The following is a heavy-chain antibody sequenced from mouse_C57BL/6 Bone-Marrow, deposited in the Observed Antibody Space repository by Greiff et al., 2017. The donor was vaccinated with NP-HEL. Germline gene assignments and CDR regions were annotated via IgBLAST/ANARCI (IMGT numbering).Heavy chain of an antibody. J-gene: IGHJ2*01. D-gene: IGHD1-1*01. Sequence: EVQLVESGGGLVQPGESLKLSCESNEYEFPSHDMSWVRKTPEKRLELVAAITRDGGRTYYPDTMERRFTISRDNTNKPLYLQMSSLRYEDAALDYCARLGYYYGSSHYFDYWGQGTTLTVSS. CDR1: EYEFPSHD. CDR2: ITRDGGRT. CDR3: ARLGYYYGSSHYFDY. V-gene: IGHV5-2*01.